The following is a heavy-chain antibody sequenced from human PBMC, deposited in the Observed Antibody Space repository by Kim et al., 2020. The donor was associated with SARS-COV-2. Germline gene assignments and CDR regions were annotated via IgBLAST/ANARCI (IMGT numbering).Heavy chain of an antibody. CDR3: TRGILPIYGSGSYYNHDAFDI. Sequence: GGSLRLSCTASGFTFGDYAMSWFRQAPGKGLEWVGFIRSKAYGGTTEYAASVKGRFTISRDDSKSIAYLQMNSLKTEDTAVYYCTRGILPIYGSGSYYNHDAFDIWGQGTMVTVSS. V-gene: IGHV3-49*03. CDR2: IRSKAYGGTT. D-gene: IGHD3-10*01. J-gene: IGHJ3*02. CDR1: GFTFGDYA.